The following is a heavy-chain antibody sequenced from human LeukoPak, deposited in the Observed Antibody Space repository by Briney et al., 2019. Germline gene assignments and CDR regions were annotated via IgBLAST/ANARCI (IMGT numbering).Heavy chain of an antibody. D-gene: IGHD1-26*01. CDR1: GFTFRNYA. J-gene: IGHJ4*02. V-gene: IGHV3-23*01. CDR3: AKDPSGSYTD. CDR2: ISGSGGST. Sequence: DPGGSLRLSCAASGFTFRNYAMSWVRQASGKGLEWVSAISGSGGSTYYADSVKGRFTISRDNSKNTLYLQMNSLRAEDTAVYYCAKDPSGSYTDWGQGTLVTVSS.